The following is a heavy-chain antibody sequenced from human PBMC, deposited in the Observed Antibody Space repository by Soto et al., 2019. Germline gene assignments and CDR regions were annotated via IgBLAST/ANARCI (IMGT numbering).Heavy chain of an antibody. V-gene: IGHV3-33*01. CDR3: ARGADSSGWYPSGDAFDI. CDR2: IWYDGSNK. J-gene: IGHJ3*02. CDR1: GFTFSSYG. Sequence: GGSLRLSCAASGFTFSSYGMHWVRQAPGKGLEWVAVIWYDGSNKYYADSVKGRFTISRDNSKNTLYLQMNSLRAEDTAVYYCARGADSSGWYPSGDAFDIWGQGTMVTVSS. D-gene: IGHD6-19*01.